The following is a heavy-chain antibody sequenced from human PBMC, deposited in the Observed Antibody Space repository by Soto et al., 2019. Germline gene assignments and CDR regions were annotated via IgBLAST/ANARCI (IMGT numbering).Heavy chain of an antibody. CDR3: AKGTNYDFWSGRKVAYYYMDV. Sequence: GGSLRLSCAASGFTFSSYAMSWVRQAPGKGLEWVSTMSGGGGSTYYADSVKGRFTISRDNSKNTLYLQMNSLRVEDTAVYYCAKGTNYDFWSGRKVAYYYMDVWGKGTTVTVSS. V-gene: IGHV3-23*01. CDR2: MSGGGGST. J-gene: IGHJ6*03. D-gene: IGHD3-3*01. CDR1: GFTFSSYA.